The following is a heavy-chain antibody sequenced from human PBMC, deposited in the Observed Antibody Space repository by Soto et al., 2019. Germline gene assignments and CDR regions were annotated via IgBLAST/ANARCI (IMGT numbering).Heavy chain of an antibody. V-gene: IGHV4-30-2*01. CDR3: ARVERTLSTPFAYGMDV. Sequence: QLQLQESGSGLVKPSQTLSLTCTVSGGSINSGGYSWIWIRQPPGKGLEWIGYIYHTGNTIYNPSLQSRVTISVDQSKNQFSLSLGSVTAADTAMYYCARVERTLSTPFAYGMDVWGQGTTVTVSS. CDR2: IYHTGNT. CDR1: GGSINSGGYS. D-gene: IGHD2-2*01. J-gene: IGHJ6*02.